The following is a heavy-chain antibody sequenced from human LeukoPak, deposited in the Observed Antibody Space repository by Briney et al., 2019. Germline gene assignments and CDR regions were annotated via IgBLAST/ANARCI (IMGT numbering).Heavy chain of an antibody. CDR3: ARESPITDARGAPFDF. V-gene: IGHV3-7*01. J-gene: IGHJ4*02. CDR1: GFTFSSYG. CDR2: IKQDGSEK. Sequence: PGGSLRLSCAASGFTFSSYGMHWVRQAPGKGLEWVANIKQDGSEKYYVDSVKGRFTISRDNAKNSLYLQMHSLTADDTAVYYCARESPITDARGAPFDFWGQGTRVTVSS. D-gene: IGHD3-10*01.